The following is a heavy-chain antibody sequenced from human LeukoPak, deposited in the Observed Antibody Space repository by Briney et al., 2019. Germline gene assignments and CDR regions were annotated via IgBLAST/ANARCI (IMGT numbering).Heavy chain of an antibody. J-gene: IGHJ6*02. CDR2: ISWNSGSI. V-gene: IGHV3-9*01. Sequence: GGSLRLSCAASGFTFDDYAMRWVRQAPGKGLEWVSGISWNSGSIGYADSVKGRFTISRDNAKNSLYLQMNSLRAEDTALYYCAKDISFRVRGVMGFDGMDVWGQGTTVTVSS. D-gene: IGHD3-10*01. CDR1: GFTFDDYA. CDR3: AKDISFRVRGVMGFDGMDV.